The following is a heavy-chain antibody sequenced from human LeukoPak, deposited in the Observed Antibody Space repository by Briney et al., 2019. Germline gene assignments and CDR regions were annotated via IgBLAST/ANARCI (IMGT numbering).Heavy chain of an antibody. CDR3: ARDESITWDPPFDY. V-gene: IGHV4-4*07. Sequence: SGTLSLSCTVSGGSISGYYWSWIRQPAGKGLEWIGRMTTSGSSHYNPSLRSRVTISLDTSANKFSLKLSSVTAADTAVYYCARDESITWDPPFDYWGQGTLVTVSS. CDR1: GGSISGYY. CDR2: MTTSGSS. J-gene: IGHJ4*02. D-gene: IGHD1-26*01.